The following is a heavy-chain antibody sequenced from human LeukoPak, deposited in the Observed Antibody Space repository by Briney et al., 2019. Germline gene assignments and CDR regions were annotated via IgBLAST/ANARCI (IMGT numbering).Heavy chain of an antibody. CDR1: VGSISSNY. J-gene: IGHJ3*02. D-gene: IGHD2-21*02. CDR2: IYYSGST. V-gene: IGHV4-59*08. CDR3: ATIAYCGGDCYWDAFDI. Sequence: SETLSLTCTVSVGSISSNYWSWIRQPPGKGLEWIGYIYYSGSTNYNPSLKSRVTISVDTSKNQFSLKLSSVTAADTAVYYCATIAYCGGDCYWDAFDIWGQGTMVTVSS.